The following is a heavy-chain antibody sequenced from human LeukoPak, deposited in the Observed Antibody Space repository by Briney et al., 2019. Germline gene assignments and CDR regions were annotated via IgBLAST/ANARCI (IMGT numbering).Heavy chain of an antibody. CDR1: GFTFGGHW. CDR3: VRDATGLTN. J-gene: IGHJ4*02. D-gene: IGHD4-11*01. V-gene: IGHV3-7*01. CDR2: INTDGSGK. Sequence: GGSLRLSCVASGFTFGGHWMNWVRQAPGQGMEWVANINTDGSGKYHVDSVQGRFTISRDNAKNSVYLQMNSLRAEDTAVYYCVRDATGLTNWGQGTLVTVSS.